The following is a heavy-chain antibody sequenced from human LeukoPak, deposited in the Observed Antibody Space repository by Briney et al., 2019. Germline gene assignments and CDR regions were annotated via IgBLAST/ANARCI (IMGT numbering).Heavy chain of an antibody. CDR3: ARDKVALIAAAGFFGY. V-gene: IGHV3-30*04. J-gene: IGHJ4*02. CDR1: GFTFSSYA. D-gene: IGHD6-13*01. CDR2: ISYDGSSK. Sequence: PGGSLRLSCAASGFTFSSYAMHWVRQAPGKGLEWVAVISYDGSSKYYADSVKGRFTISRDNSKNTLYLQMNSLRAEDTAVYYCARDKVALIAAAGFFGYWGQGTLVTVSS.